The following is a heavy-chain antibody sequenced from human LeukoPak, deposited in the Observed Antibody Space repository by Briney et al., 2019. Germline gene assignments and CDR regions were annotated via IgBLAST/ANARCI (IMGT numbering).Heavy chain of an antibody. J-gene: IGHJ4*02. D-gene: IGHD5-18*01. Sequence: SVKVSCKASGGTFSSYAISWVRQAPGQGLEWIGRIIPIFGTANYAQKFQGRVTITTDESTSTAYMELSSLRSEDTAVYYCARVNTRGYSYGWIDYWGQGTLVTVSS. CDR1: GGTFSSYA. V-gene: IGHV1-69*05. CDR3: ARVNTRGYSYGWIDY. CDR2: IIPIFGTA.